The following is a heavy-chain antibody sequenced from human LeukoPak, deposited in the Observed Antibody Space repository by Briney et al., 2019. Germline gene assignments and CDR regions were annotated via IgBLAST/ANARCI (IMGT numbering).Heavy chain of an antibody. CDR3: ARGGGAAAGT. CDR1: GGSFSGYY. J-gene: IGHJ4*02. V-gene: IGHV4-34*01. Sequence: SETLSLTCAVYGGSFSGYYWSWTRQPPGKGLEWIGEIDDSGGTNYNPSLKSRVTISVDTSKNQFPLKLDSVTAVDTAVYYCARGGGAAAGTWGQGTLVTVSS. D-gene: IGHD6-13*01. CDR2: IDDSGGT.